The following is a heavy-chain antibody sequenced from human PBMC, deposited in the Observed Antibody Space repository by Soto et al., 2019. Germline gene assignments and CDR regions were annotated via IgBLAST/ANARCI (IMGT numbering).Heavy chain of an antibody. V-gene: IGHV3-30*18. J-gene: IGHJ6*02. CDR3: AKDSSSWLEPGLYYYYGMDV. CDR1: GFTFSSYG. Sequence: QVQLVESGGGVVQPGRSLRLSCAASGFTFSSYGMHWVRQAPGKGLEWVAVISYDGSNKYYADSVKGRFTISRDNSKNTLYLQMNSLRAEDTAVYYCAKDSSSWLEPGLYYYYGMDVWGQGTTVTVSS. CDR2: ISYDGSNK. D-gene: IGHD6-13*01.